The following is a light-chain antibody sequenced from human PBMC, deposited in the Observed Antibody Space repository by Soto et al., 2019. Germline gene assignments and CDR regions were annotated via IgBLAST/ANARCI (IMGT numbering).Light chain of an antibody. Sequence: SYELTQPPSVSVAPGKRARISCGGNDIGSKGVHWYKQKPGQAPVLVIYSDTDLPPVIPERFSGSNSANLATLTISRVEAGDEADYYCQVWDSGSAHVVFGGGTKVTVL. CDR1: DIGSKG. V-gene: IGLV3-21*01. CDR2: SDT. J-gene: IGLJ2*01. CDR3: QVWDSGSAHVV.